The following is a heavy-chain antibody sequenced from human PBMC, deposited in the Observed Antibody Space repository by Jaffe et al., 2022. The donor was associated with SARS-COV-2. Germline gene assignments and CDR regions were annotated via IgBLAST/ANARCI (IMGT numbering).Heavy chain of an antibody. J-gene: IGHJ4*02. V-gene: IGHV3-11*01. CDR1: GFIFSDYY. CDR3: ATERLRYFDH. D-gene: IGHD3-3*01. Sequence: QVQLLESGGALVKPGGSLRLSCAGSGFIFSDYYMNWIRQAPGKGLEWVSYISNSGSTIFYADSVKGRFTISRDNAKNSLYLQMNSLRAEDTAVYYCATERLRYFDHWGQGTLVTVSS. CDR2: ISNSGSTI.